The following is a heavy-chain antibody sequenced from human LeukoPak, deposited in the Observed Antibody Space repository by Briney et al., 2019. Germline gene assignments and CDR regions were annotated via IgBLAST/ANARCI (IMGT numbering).Heavy chain of an antibody. CDR1: GYSISSGYY. D-gene: IGHD1-26*01. Sequence: SETLSLTCTVSGYSISSGYYWGWIRQPPGKGLEWIGSIYHSGSTYYNPSLKSRVTISVDTFKNQFSLKLSSVTAADTAVYYCARWEGELPFDYWGQGTLVTVSS. CDR3: ARWEGELPFDY. V-gene: IGHV4-38-2*02. CDR2: IYHSGST. J-gene: IGHJ4*02.